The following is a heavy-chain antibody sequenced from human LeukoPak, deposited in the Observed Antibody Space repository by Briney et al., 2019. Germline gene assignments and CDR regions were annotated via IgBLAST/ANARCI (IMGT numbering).Heavy chain of an antibody. V-gene: IGHV4-59*01. J-gene: IGHJ4*02. CDR2: IYYSGST. D-gene: IGHD2-21*01. CDR3: ARGLFDGFDY. Sequence: SETLSLTCTASGGSNSSYYWSWIRQPPGKGLEWIGYIYYSGSTNYNPSLKSRVTISVDTSKNQFSLKLSSVTAADTAVYYCARGLFDGFDYWGQGTLVTVSS. CDR1: GGSNSSYY.